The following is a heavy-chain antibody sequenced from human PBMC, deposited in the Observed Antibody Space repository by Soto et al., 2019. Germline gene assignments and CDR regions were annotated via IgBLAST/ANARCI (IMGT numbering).Heavy chain of an antibody. V-gene: IGHV4-30-4*01. Sequence: QVQLQESGPGLVKPSQTLSLTCTVSGGSISSGDYYWSWIRQPPGKGLEWIGYIYYSGSTYYNPSPKSRVTISVHTSKNLFSLKLSSVTAADTAVYYCASTSYGYTFYDYWGQGTLVTVSS. CDR3: ASTSYGYTFYDY. CDR1: GGSISSGDYY. D-gene: IGHD5-18*01. CDR2: IYYSGST. J-gene: IGHJ4*02.